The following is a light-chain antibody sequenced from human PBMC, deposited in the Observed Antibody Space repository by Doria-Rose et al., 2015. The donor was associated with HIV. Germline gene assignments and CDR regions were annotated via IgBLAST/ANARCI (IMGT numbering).Light chain of an antibody. CDR3: HQYGTSWT. Sequence: EIVLTQSPGTLSLSPGERATLSCRASQSFSSTYLAWYQQKPGQAPSLLIYDGSTRATGIPDRLSASGSGTDFTLTIDRLEPEDFALYYCHQYGTSWTFGQGTKAEI. CDR2: DGS. V-gene: IGKV3-20*01. J-gene: IGKJ1*01. CDR1: QSFSSTY.